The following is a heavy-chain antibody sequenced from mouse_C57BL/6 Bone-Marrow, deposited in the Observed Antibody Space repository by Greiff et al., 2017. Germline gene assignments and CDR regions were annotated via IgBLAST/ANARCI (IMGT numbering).Heavy chain of an antibody. CDR2: INPGSGGT. CDR1: GYAFTNYL. D-gene: IGHD1-1*01. Sequence: QVHVKQSGAELVRPGTSVKVSCKASGYAFTNYLIEWVKQRPGQGLEWIGVINPGSGGTNNNEKFKGKATLTADKSSSTAYMQLSSLTSEDSAVYFCARFYYYGSSLFDYWGQGTTLTVSS. CDR3: ARFYYYGSSLFDY. J-gene: IGHJ2*01. V-gene: IGHV1-54*01.